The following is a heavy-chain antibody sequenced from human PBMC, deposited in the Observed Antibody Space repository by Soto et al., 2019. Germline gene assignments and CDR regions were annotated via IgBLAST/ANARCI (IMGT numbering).Heavy chain of an antibody. CDR1: GFTFSSYD. J-gene: IGHJ4*02. D-gene: IGHD6-19*01. V-gene: IGHV3-13*05. Sequence: PVGSLRLSCAASGFTFSSYDMHWVRQATGKGLEWVSAIGTAGDPYYPGSVKGRFTISRENAKNSLYLQMNSLRAGDTAVYYCARDPVAGTSDSGYYFDYWGQGTLVTVSS. CDR2: IGTAGDP. CDR3: ARDPVAGTSDSGYYFDY.